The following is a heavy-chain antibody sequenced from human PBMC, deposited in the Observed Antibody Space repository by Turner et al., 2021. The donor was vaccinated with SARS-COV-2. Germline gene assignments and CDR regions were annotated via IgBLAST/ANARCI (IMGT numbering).Heavy chain of an antibody. V-gene: IGHV4-39*01. CDR3: ARLMDTAMDYYGTDV. Sequence: QLQLQESGPGLVKPSETLSLTCTVSGGSISSSSYYWGWIRQPPGKGLEWIGNIYYSGSAYYNPSLKSRVTISVDPSKIQFSLKLTSVTAADTAVYYCARLMDTAMDYYGTDVWGQGTTVTVSS. D-gene: IGHD5-18*01. J-gene: IGHJ6*02. CDR2: IYYSGSA. CDR1: GGSISSSSYY.